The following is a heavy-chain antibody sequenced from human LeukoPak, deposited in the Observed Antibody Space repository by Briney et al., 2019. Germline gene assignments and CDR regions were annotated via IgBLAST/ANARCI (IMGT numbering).Heavy chain of an antibody. CDR2: IYSGGGT. J-gene: IGHJ3*02. Sequence: PGGSLRLSCAASGFTVSSDYMSWVRQAPGKGLEWVSIIYSGGGTFYADSVKGRFTISRDNSKNTLYLQMNSLRAEDTAVYYCAREQTYYYDSSGYYFGAFDIWGQGTMVTVSS. V-gene: IGHV3-53*01. CDR1: GFTVSSDY. D-gene: IGHD3-22*01. CDR3: AREQTYYYDSSGYYFGAFDI.